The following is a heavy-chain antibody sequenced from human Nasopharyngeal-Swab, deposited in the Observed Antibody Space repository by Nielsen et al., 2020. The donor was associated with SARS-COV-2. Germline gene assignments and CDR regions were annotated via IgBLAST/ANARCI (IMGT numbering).Heavy chain of an antibody. Sequence: SETPSLTCTVSCGSLSNYYWSWVRQPLGKGLEWIGYISYAGSTNYNPSLKSRVTISLDTSKTQFSLKLRSVTAADTAVYYCARHYGHVVVTDNWFDPWGQGTLVTVSS. CDR1: CGSLSNYY. J-gene: IGHJ5*02. CDR2: ISYAGST. V-gene: IGHV4-59*08. D-gene: IGHD2-21*02. CDR3: ARHYGHVVVTDNWFDP.